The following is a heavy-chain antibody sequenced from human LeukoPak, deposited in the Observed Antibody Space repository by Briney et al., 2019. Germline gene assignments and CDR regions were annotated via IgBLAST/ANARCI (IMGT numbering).Heavy chain of an antibody. V-gene: IGHV4-59*08. CDR2: IYYSGST. J-gene: IGHJ2*01. CDR1: GGSISSSY. Sequence: PSETLSLTCTVPGGSISSSYWSWIRQPPGKGLEWFGYIYYSGSTNYNPSLKSRVTISEDTSKTQFSLKLSSVTAANTAVYYCARLLNSCGSRWYFDLWGRGTLVTVSS. CDR3: ARLLNSCGSRWYFDL. D-gene: IGHD5-18*01.